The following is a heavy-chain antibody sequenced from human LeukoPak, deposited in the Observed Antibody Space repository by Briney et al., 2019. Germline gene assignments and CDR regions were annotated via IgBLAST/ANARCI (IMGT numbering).Heavy chain of an antibody. Sequence: GGSLRLSCAVSGFTFSSYGMHWVRQAPGKGLEWVAVISYDGSNKYYADSVKGRFTISRDNSKNTVYLQMNSLRDEDTAVYYCAKVELRSSGWPVDWGQGTLVTVSS. J-gene: IGHJ4*02. V-gene: IGHV3-30*18. D-gene: IGHD6-19*01. CDR2: ISYDGSNK. CDR3: AKVELRSSGWPVD. CDR1: GFTFSSYG.